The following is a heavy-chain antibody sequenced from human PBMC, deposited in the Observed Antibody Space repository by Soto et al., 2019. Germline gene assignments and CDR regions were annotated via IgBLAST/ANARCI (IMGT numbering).Heavy chain of an antibody. D-gene: IGHD3-10*01. CDR1: GGSISSSNW. CDR3: ARDQLWFGDFNTWGMDV. CDR2: LYHSGST. Sequence: QVQLQESGPGLVKPSGTLSLTCAVSGGSISSSNWWSWVRQPPGKGLEWIGELYHSGSTNYNPSPGSRVTISVDKSKNQFSLKLSSVTAADTAVYYCARDQLWFGDFNTWGMDVWGQGTTVTVSS. V-gene: IGHV4-4*02. J-gene: IGHJ6*02.